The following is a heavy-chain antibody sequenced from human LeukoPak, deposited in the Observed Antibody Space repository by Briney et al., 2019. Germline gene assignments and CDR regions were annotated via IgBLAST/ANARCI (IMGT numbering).Heavy chain of an antibody. CDR3: AEGGGNAYDY. CDR2: ISGSGGST. Sequence: GGSLRLSCAASGFTFSSYAMSWVRQARGKGLEWVSAISGSGGSTYYADSVKGRFTISRDNSKNTLYLQMNSLRAEDTAVYYCAEGGGNAYDYWGQGTLVTVSS. D-gene: IGHD4-23*01. V-gene: IGHV3-23*01. J-gene: IGHJ4*02. CDR1: GFTFSSYA.